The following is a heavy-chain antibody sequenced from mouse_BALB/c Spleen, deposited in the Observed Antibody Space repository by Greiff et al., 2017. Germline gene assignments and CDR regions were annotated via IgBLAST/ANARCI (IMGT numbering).Heavy chain of an antibody. D-gene: IGHD1-1*01. V-gene: IGHV2-2*02. CDR3: ARGDYYGSRFAY. CDR2: IWSGGST. Sequence: VKLKQSGPGLVQPSQSLSITCTVSGFSLTSYGVHWVRQSPGKGLEWLGVIWSGGSTDYNAAFISRLSISKDNSKSQVFFKMNSLQANDTAIYYCARGDYYGSRFAYWGQGTLVTVSA. J-gene: IGHJ3*01. CDR1: GFSLTSYG.